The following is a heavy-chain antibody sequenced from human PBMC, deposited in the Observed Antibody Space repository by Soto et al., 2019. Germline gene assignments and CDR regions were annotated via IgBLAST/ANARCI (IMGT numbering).Heavy chain of an antibody. Sequence: ASVKVSCKTSGYTFTGYYIHWVRQAPGQGLEWMGWINPNSGGTDYAQKFQGRVTMTRDTSISTAYMELRGLTSDDTAEYYCAKGGAIVAAGTRVYLYNAMDVWGQGTTVTVSS. CDR3: AKGGAIVAAGTRVYLYNAMDV. J-gene: IGHJ6*02. CDR2: INPNSGGT. V-gene: IGHV1-2*02. CDR1: GYTFTGYY. D-gene: IGHD1-26*01.